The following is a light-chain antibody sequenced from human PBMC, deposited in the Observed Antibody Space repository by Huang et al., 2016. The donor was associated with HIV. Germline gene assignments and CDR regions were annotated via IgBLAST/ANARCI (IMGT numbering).Light chain of an antibody. CDR1: QSLVHSDGNTY. CDR2: KVS. V-gene: IGKV2-30*02. Sequence: DVVMTQSPLSLPVTLGQPASISCRSSQSLVHSDGNTYLNWFQQRPGQSPRRLIYKVSNRDSGVPDRFSGSGSGTDFTLKISRVEAEDVGVYYYMQGTHQFTFGPGTKVDIK. J-gene: IGKJ3*01. CDR3: MQGTHQFT.